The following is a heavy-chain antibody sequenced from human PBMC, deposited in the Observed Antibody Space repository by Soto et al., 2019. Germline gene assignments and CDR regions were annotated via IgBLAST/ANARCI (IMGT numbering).Heavy chain of an antibody. Sequence: SETPSLTCAVSGYSISSGYYWGWIRQPPGKGLEWIGSIYHSGSTYYNPSPKSRVTISVDTSKNQFSLKLSSVTAADTAVYYCARTYSSGWYGVDLFFDYWGQGTLVTVSS. D-gene: IGHD6-19*01. V-gene: IGHV4-38-2*01. CDR1: GYSISSGYY. CDR2: IYHSGST. J-gene: IGHJ4*02. CDR3: ARTYSSGWYGVDLFFDY.